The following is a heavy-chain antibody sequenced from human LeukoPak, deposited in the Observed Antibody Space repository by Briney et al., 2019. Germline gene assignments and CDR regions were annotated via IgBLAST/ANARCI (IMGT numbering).Heavy chain of an antibody. CDR2: INSDGSST. D-gene: IGHD1-26*01. Sequence: PGGSLRLSCAASGFTVSSNYMSWVRQAPGKGLEWVSRINSDGSSTSYADSVKGRFTISRDNAKNTLYLQMDSLRAEDTAMYYCARGTGSYYSLGYWGQGTLVTVSS. V-gene: IGHV3-74*01. CDR3: ARGTGSYYSLGY. CDR1: GFTVSSNY. J-gene: IGHJ4*02.